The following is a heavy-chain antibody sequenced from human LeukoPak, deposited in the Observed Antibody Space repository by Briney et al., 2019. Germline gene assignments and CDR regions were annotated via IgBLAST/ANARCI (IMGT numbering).Heavy chain of an antibody. J-gene: IGHJ6*02. CDR2: IGPDGSGT. D-gene: IGHD2-8*02. V-gene: IGHV3-74*03. CDR3: TRVQAGRSGLMDV. Sequence: GGALRLSCAVSGFSLSDYWMHWVRQAPGKGLVWVSRIGPDGSGTTYADSVKGRFTISRDKSKNTVNLQMNSLRDEDAAVYYCTRVQAGRSGLMDVWGRGTTVTVSS. CDR1: GFSLSDYW.